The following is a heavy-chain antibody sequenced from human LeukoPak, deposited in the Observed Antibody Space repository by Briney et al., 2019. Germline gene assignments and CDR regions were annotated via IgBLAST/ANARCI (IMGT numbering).Heavy chain of an antibody. V-gene: IGHV4-39*07. CDR3: ARAAVTKNGYGDLFDY. CDR1: GGSISSSSYY. J-gene: IGHJ4*02. D-gene: IGHD4-17*01. CDR2: IYYSGST. Sequence: SETLSLTCTVSGGSISSSSYYWGWIRQPPGKGLEWIGSIYYSGSTYYNPSLKSRVTISVDTSKNQFSLKLSSVTAADTAVYYCARAAVTKNGYGDLFDYWGQGTLVTVSS.